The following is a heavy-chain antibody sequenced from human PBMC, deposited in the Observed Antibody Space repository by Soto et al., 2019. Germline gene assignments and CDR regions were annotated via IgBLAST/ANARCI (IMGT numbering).Heavy chain of an antibody. CDR2: IIPIFGTA. CDR3: AREGSVVAATVAYYGTDV. Sequence: QVQLVQSGAEVKKPGSSVKVSCKASGGTFSSYAISWVRQAPGQGLEWMGGIIPIFGTANYAQKFQGRVTITADESTSTAYMELSSLRSEDTAVYYCAREGSVVAATVAYYGTDVGGQGTTVTVSS. CDR1: GGTFSSYA. D-gene: IGHD2-15*01. J-gene: IGHJ6*02. V-gene: IGHV1-69*01.